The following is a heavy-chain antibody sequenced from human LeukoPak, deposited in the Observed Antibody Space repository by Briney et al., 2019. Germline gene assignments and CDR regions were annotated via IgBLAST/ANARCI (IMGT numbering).Heavy chain of an antibody. V-gene: IGHV3-74*01. CDR2: IKSDGRST. Sequence: PGGSLRLSCAASGFTFSSYWMHWVRQAPGKGLVWVSYIKSDGRSTSYADSGKGRFTISRDNAKDTLYLQMNSLRAEDTAVYYCARGGKYGTFDPWGQGTLVTVSS. CDR3: ARGGKYGTFDP. J-gene: IGHJ5*02. D-gene: IGHD1-14*01. CDR1: GFTFSSYW.